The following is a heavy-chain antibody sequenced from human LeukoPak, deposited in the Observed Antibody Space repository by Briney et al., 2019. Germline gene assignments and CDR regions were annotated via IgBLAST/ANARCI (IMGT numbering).Heavy chain of an antibody. D-gene: IGHD6-13*01. CDR3: ARLSSSWYQDWYFDL. J-gene: IGHJ2*01. CDR1: GGSISNYD. V-gene: IGHV4-4*07. CDR2: IYTSGRT. Sequence: SETLSLTCTVSGGSISNYDWSWIRQPAGKGLEWIGRIYTSGRTNYNPSLKSRGTMSEDTSKKQFSLKLSSVTAADTAVYYCARLSSSWYQDWYFDLWGRGTLVTVSS.